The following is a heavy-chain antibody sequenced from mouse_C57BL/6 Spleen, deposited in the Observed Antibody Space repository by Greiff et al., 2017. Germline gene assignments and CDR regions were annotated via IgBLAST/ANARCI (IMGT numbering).Heavy chain of an antibody. CDR2: IYPGSGNT. J-gene: IGHJ4*01. CDR3: ANSNYKYYYAMDY. D-gene: IGHD2-5*01. CDR1: GYTFTDYY. V-gene: IGHV1-76*01. Sequence: QVQLQQPGAELVRPGASVKLSCKASGYTFTDYYINWVKQRPGQGLEWIARIYPGSGNTYYNEKFKGKATLTAEKSSSTAYMQLSSLTSEDSAVYFCANSNYKYYYAMDYWGQGTSVTVSS.